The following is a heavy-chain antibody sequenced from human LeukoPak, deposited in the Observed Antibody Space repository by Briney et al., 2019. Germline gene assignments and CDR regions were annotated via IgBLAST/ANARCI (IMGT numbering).Heavy chain of an antibody. J-gene: IGHJ5*02. D-gene: IGHD2-2*01. CDR2: IYYSGST. V-gene: IGHV4-30-2*01. CDR1: GGSISSDGYS. CDR3: ARERSTYAGAPENWFDP. Sequence: SETLSLTCAVSGGSISSDGYSWSWIRQPPGKGLEWIGYIYYSGSTYYNPSLKSRVTISVDRSKTQFSLKLSSVTAAGTAVYYCARERSTYAGAPENWFDPWGQGILVTVSS.